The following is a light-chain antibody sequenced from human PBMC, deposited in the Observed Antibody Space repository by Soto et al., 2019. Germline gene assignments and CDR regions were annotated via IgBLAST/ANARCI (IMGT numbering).Light chain of an antibody. Sequence: QSVLTQPASVSGSPGQSITISCSGTSRDIGRYNYVSWYQKHQGKAPKLIIYEXXXSTSEASHRFYGYKSGNTASLTISGLQAEDEADYYCSSYTTSSILYVFGTGTKVTVL. CDR2: EXX. J-gene: IGLJ1*01. CDR3: SSYTTSSILYV. V-gene: IGLV2-14*01. CDR1: SRDIGRYNY.